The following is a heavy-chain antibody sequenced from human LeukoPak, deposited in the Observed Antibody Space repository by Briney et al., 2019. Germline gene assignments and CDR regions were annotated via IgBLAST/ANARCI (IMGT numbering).Heavy chain of an antibody. J-gene: IGHJ1*01. D-gene: IGHD6-19*01. CDR3: ASTPQWLGHKYFQH. CDR2: ISWDGDST. V-gene: IGHV3-43*01. CDR1: GFTFDDYN. Sequence: PGGSLRLSCAASGFTFDDYNMHWVRQGPGKGLEWVSLISWDGDSTYYTDSVKGRFTISRDISKKSLYLEMNSLRTEDTASYYCASTPQWLGHKYFQHWGQGTLVTVSS.